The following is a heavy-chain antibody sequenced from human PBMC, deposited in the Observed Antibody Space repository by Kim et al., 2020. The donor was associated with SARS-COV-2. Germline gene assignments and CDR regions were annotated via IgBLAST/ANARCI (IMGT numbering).Heavy chain of an antibody. CDR2: ISSSSSYI. Sequence: GGSLRLSCAASGFTFSSYSMNWVRQAPGKGLEWVSSISSSSSYIYYADSVKGRFTISRDNAKNSLYLQMNSLRAEDTAVYYCARGGWHTANNWFDPWGQGTLVTVSS. V-gene: IGHV3-21*01. CDR3: ARGGWHTANNWFDP. D-gene: IGHD5-18*01. CDR1: GFTFSSYS. J-gene: IGHJ5*02.